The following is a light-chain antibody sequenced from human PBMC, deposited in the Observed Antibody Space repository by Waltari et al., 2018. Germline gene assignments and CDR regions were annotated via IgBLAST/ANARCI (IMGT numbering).Light chain of an antibody. J-gene: IGLJ1*01. Sequence: QSVLTQAPSASGTPGRGVTVSCSGSASTIGANSVTWYQHVPGAAPKVLIYRSNQRPSGAPDRFSGSKSGTSASLAISGLRSEDEADYYCAAWDDRLDSYVFGTGTRVTVL. CDR3: AAWDDRLDSYV. CDR2: RSN. CDR1: ASTIGANS. V-gene: IGLV1-44*01.